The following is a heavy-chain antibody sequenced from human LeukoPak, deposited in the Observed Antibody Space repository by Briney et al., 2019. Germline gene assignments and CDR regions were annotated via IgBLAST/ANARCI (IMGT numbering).Heavy chain of an antibody. CDR2: INPNTGGT. V-gene: IGHV1-2*04. CDR1: GGTFSSYA. CDR3: ARGKLLWFGELSYDAFDI. Sequence: ASVKVSCKASGGTFSSYAISWVRQAPGQGLEWMGWINPNTGGTNYAQKFQGWVTMTRDTSISTAYMELSRLRSDDTAVYYCARGKLLWFGELSYDAFDIWGQGTMVTVSS. D-gene: IGHD3-10*01. J-gene: IGHJ3*02.